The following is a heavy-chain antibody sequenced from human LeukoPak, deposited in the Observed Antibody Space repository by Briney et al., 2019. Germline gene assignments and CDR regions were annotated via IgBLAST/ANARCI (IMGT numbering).Heavy chain of an antibody. Sequence: SETLSLTCTVSGGSISSYYWSWIRQPPGKGLEWIGYIYYSGSTNYNPSLKSRVTISVDTSKNQFSLKLSSVTAADTAVYYCARGSIGGSGPARYWGQGTLVTVSS. V-gene: IGHV4-59*12. CDR1: GGSISSYY. J-gene: IGHJ4*02. CDR3: ARGSIGGSGPARY. D-gene: IGHD3-16*01. CDR2: IYYSGST.